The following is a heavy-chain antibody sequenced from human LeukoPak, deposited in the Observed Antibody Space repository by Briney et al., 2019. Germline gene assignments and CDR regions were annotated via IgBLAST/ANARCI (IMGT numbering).Heavy chain of an antibody. CDR3: AKGASSSWDYYFDY. V-gene: IGHV3-23*01. Sequence: GGSLRLSCAASGFTFSTYAMSWVRQAPGKGLEWVSGISGRNGSTYYADSVKGRFTISRDNSKNTLYLQMNSLRAEDTAVYYCAKGASSSWDYYFDYWGQGTLVTVSS. D-gene: IGHD6-13*01. J-gene: IGHJ4*02. CDR2: ISGRNGST. CDR1: GFTFSTYA.